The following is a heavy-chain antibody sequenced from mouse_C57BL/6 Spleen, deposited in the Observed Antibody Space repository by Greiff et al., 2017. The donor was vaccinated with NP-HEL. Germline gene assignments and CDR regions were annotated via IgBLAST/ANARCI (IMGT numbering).Heavy chain of an antibody. D-gene: IGHD1-1*01. CDR1: GFTFSDYG. CDR3: ARRGDYYYGSSPYAMDY. Sequence: EVKLMESGGGLVKPGGSLKLSCAASGFTFSDYGMHWVRQAPEKGLEWVAYISSGSSTIYYADTVKGRFTISRDNAKNTLFLQMTSLRSEDTAMYYCARRGDYYYGSSPYAMDYWGQGTSVTVSS. J-gene: IGHJ4*01. V-gene: IGHV5-17*01. CDR2: ISSGSSTI.